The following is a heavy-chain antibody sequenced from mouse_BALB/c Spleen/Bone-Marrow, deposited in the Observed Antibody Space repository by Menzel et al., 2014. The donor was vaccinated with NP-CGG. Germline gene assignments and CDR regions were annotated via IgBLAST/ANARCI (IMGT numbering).Heavy chain of an antibody. CDR1: GFTFSSFA. V-gene: IGHV5-17*02. J-gene: IGHJ2*01. CDR3: ARSGSSSFYFDY. D-gene: IGHD1-1*01. CDR2: ISSGSSTI. Sequence: EVKLVESGGGLVQPGGSRKLSCAASGFTFSSFAMHWVRQAPEKGLEWVAYISSGSSTIYYADTVMGRLNISREHPKNTLFLQMPRLRSEDTAMYYCARSGSSSFYFDYWGQGPPLTVSS.